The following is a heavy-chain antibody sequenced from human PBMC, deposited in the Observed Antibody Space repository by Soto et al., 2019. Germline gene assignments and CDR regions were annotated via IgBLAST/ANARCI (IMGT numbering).Heavy chain of an antibody. Sequence: ASVKVSCKASGYTFTSYGISWVRQAPGQGLEWMGWISAYNGNTNYAQKLQGRVTMTTDTSTRTAYMELRSLRSDDTAVYYCARDRAAGKPDYYYYYYMDVWGKGTTVTVSS. D-gene: IGHD6-13*01. CDR3: ARDRAAGKPDYYYYYYMDV. J-gene: IGHJ6*03. CDR1: GYTFTSYG. V-gene: IGHV1-18*01. CDR2: ISAYNGNT.